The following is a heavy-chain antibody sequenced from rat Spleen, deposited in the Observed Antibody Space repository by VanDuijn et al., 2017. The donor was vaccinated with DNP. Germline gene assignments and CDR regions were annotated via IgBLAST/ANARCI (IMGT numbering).Heavy chain of an antibody. J-gene: IGHJ3*01. CDR2: ITSSGGST. CDR1: GFTFSSYW. V-gene: IGHV5-58*01. CDR3: AREGTTGTY. D-gene: IGHD5-1*01. Sequence: EVQLVETGGGLVQPGRSLKLSCVASGFTFSSYWMYWIRQVPRKGLEWVASITSSGGSTYYSGSVKGRLTISRDNAKNTLYLQMNSLRSEDTATYYCAREGTTGTYWGQGTLVTVSS.